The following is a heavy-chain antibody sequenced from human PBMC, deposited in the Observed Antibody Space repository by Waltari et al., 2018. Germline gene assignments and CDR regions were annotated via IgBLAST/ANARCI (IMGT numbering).Heavy chain of an antibody. D-gene: IGHD3-16*02. J-gene: IGHJ4*02. CDR2: ISSSSSYI. CDR1: GSTLRSYS. V-gene: IGHV3-21*01. Sequence: EVQLVESGGGLLKPGGYLRLSWPAAGSTLRSYSVHWVRQAPGKGLEWVSSISSSSSYIYYADSVKGRFTISRDNAKNSLYLQMNSLRAEDTAVYYCASLSYFDYWGQGTLVTVSS. CDR3: ASLSYFDY.